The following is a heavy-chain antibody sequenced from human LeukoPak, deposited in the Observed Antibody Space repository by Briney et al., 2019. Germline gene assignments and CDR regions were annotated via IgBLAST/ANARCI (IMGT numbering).Heavy chain of an antibody. CDR3: ARIDTVVLPSTMFDY. CDR2: IYYSGNT. J-gene: IGHJ4*02. V-gene: IGHV4-31*03. CDR1: GGSISSGGYY. D-gene: IGHD2-2*01. Sequence: PSQTLSLTCTVSGGSISSGGYYWSWIRQHPGKGLEWIGYIYYSGNTYYNPSLKSRVTISVDTSRNQFSLKLSSVTAADTALYYCARIDTVVLPSTMFDYWGQGTLVTVSS.